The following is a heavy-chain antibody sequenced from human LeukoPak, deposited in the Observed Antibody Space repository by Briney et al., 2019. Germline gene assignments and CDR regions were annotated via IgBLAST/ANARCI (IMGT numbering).Heavy chain of an antibody. CDR2: IHYTGST. CDR1: GGSISSYY. Sequence: SETLSLTCTVSGGSISSYYWSWIRQPPGKGLEWIGYIHYTGSTNYNPSLKSRVTISLYTSENQFSLRLKSVTAADTAVYYCARRMTAADAFDIWGQGTLVTVSS. J-gene: IGHJ3*02. V-gene: IGHV4-59*08. D-gene: IGHD2-21*02. CDR3: ARRMTAADAFDI.